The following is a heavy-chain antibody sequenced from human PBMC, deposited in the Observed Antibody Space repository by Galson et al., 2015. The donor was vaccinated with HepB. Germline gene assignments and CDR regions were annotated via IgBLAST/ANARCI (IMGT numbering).Heavy chain of an antibody. CDR1: GFTFSSFE. D-gene: IGHD3-22*01. CDR3: ARAARFESSGYYYFEQ. V-gene: IGHV3-48*03. J-gene: IGHJ4*01. Sequence: SLRLSCAASGFTFSSFEMNWVRQAPGKGLEWVSYISGSDNMIFYADSVKGRFTISRDNAKNSLYLQMNSLRAEDTAVYYCARAARFESSGYYYFEQWGQEPWSPSPQ. CDR2: ISGSDNMI.